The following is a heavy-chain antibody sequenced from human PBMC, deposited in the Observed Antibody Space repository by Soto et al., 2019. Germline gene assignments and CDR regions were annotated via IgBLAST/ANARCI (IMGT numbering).Heavy chain of an antibody. J-gene: IGHJ4*02. Sequence: GGSLRLSCAASGFTFSSYAMSWVRQAPGKGLEWVSAISGSGGSTYYADSVKGRFTISRDNSKNTLYLQMNSLRAEDTAVYYCAKVSIQGPPSSGWYRYWGQGTLVTVSS. CDR2: ISGSGGST. D-gene: IGHD6-19*01. CDR1: GFTFSSYA. CDR3: AKVSIQGPPSSGWYRY. V-gene: IGHV3-23*01.